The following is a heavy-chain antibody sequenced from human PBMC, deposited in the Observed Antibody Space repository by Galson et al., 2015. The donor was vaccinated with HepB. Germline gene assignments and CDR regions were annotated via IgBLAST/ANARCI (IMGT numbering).Heavy chain of an antibody. Sequence: SLRLSCAASGFTFSNYGMHWVRQAPGKGLEWVAVIWYDGNKKYYADSVKGRFTISRDNSKKTLYLQMNSLRSEDTAVYYCARGDHYDTSGYFLDFWGRGTLVTVSS. V-gene: IGHV3-33*01. J-gene: IGHJ4*02. CDR2: IWYDGNKK. CDR3: ARGDHYDTSGYFLDF. CDR1: GFTFSNYG. D-gene: IGHD3-22*01.